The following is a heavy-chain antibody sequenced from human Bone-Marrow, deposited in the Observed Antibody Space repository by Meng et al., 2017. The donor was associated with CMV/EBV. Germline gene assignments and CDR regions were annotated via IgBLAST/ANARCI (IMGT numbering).Heavy chain of an antibody. CDR1: GYTFTGYY. V-gene: IGHV1-2*02. CDR3: ARGGGVRFLEWLPRGLLDY. Sequence: ASVKVSCKASGYTFTGYYMHWVRQAPGQGREWMGWINPNSGGTNYAQKFQGRVTMTRDTSISKAYMELSRLRSDDTAVYYCARGGGVRFLEWLPRGLLDYWGQGTLVTVSS. J-gene: IGHJ4*02. D-gene: IGHD3-3*01. CDR2: INPNSGGT.